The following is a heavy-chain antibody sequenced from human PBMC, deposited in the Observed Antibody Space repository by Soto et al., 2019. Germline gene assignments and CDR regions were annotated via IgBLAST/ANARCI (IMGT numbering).Heavy chain of an antibody. CDR2: IYYSGST. D-gene: IGHD3-3*01. V-gene: IGHV4-59*01. Sequence: SETLSLTCTVSGGSISSYYWSWIRQPPGKGLEWIGYIYYSGSTNYNPSLKSRVTISVDTSKNQFSLKLSSVTAADTAVYYCARGNDFWSGYYPQVTEGYYYYMDVWGKGTTVTVSS. J-gene: IGHJ6*03. CDR1: GGSISSYY. CDR3: ARGNDFWSGYYPQVTEGYYYYMDV.